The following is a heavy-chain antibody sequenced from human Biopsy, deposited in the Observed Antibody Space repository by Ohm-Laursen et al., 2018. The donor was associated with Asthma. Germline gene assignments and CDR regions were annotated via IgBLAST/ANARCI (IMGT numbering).Heavy chain of an antibody. V-gene: IGHV4-31*03. Sequence: TLSLTCTVSGGSLSSGPYYWSWVRQHPGKGLEWIGYINYSGSTFYSPSLESRVTVSVDTSKNQFSLKLSSVTAADTAVYYCARDLSGYCTSSACYGFDYWGQGTRVTVSS. CDR1: GGSLSSGPYY. J-gene: IGHJ4*02. CDR3: ARDLSGYCTSSACYGFDY. D-gene: IGHD2-8*01. CDR2: INYSGST.